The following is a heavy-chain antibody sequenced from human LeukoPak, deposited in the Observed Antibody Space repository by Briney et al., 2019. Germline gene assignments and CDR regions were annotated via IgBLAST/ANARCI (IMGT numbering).Heavy chain of an antibody. D-gene: IGHD3-16*01. V-gene: IGHV4-4*02. Sequence: SETLPLTCGVSGDSISSDNWWSWVRQPPGKGLEWIGEIYHSGSTNYNPSLKSRVTIAVDKSKNQFSLKLSSVIAADTAVYYCARDSSYDVSWGQGTLVTVSS. CDR2: IYHSGST. CDR1: GDSISSDNW. J-gene: IGHJ5*02. CDR3: ARDSSYDVS.